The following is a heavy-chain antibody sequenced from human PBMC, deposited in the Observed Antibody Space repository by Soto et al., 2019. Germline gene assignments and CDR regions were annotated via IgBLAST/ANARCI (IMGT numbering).Heavy chain of an antibody. Sequence: GGSLRLSCAASGFTFSDYYMNWVRQAPGKGLEWVSYSSSSSRTIYYADSVKGRFTISRDNAKNSLYLPMNSLRAEDTAVYYCAKDSLPIDHRGQGTLVTGSS. CDR1: GFTFSDYY. CDR3: AKDSLPIDH. V-gene: IGHV3-48*01. J-gene: IGHJ4*02. CDR2: SSSSSRTI.